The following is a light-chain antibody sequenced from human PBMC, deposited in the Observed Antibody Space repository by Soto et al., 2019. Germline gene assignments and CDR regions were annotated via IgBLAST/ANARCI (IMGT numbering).Light chain of an antibody. CDR3: QQHYAPPNT. Sequence: DIVMTQSPDSLAVSLGERATINCKSSQSILYNSNNKNYLTWYQQKPGQPPKLLIYWASTRESGVPERFSGSGSGTDFSLTISSLQAEDVAVYYCQQHYAPPNTFGQGTKLEIK. CDR1: QSILYNSNNKNY. V-gene: IGKV4-1*01. CDR2: WAS. J-gene: IGKJ2*01.